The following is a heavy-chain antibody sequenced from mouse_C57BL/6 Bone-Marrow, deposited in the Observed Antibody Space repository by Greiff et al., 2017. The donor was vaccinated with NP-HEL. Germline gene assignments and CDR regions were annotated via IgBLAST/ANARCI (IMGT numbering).Heavy chain of an antibody. CDR1: GFTFSSYA. CDR2: ISSGGDYI. Sequence: EVMLVESGEGLVKPGGSLKLSCAASGFTFSSYAMSWVRQTPEKRLEWVAYISSGGDYIYYADPVKGRFTISRDNARNTLYLQRSSLKSEDTAMYYCTRDRGYGYDGEAFAYWGQGTLVTVSA. V-gene: IGHV5-9-1*02. D-gene: IGHD2-2*01. J-gene: IGHJ3*01. CDR3: TRDRGYGYDGEAFAY.